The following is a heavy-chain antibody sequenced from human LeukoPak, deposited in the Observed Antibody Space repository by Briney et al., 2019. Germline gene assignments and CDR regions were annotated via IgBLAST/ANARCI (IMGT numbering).Heavy chain of an antibody. J-gene: IGHJ4*02. D-gene: IGHD4-11*01. CDR1: GGSISSGDYS. CDR2: SHHTGSS. CDR3: ARDAIDSNYFDL. V-gene: IGHV4-31*03. Sequence: PSQTLSLTCTVSGGSISSGDYSWSWIRQQPGKGLEWIGYSHHTGSSYYNPSLNSRVMISVDRSANHFSLKVSSVTAADTAVYYCARDAIDSNYFDLWGQGTLVTVSS.